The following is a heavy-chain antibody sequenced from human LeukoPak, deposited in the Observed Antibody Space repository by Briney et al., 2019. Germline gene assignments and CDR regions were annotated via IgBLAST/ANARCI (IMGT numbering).Heavy chain of an antibody. J-gene: IGHJ6*02. CDR1: GYTFTSYG. D-gene: IGHD2-15*01. CDR2: ISAYNGNT. CDR3: ARVGLGYCSGGSCYYYYYGMDV. Sequence: GASVKVSCKASGYTFTSYGISWVRQAPGQGLEWMGWISAYNGNTNYAQKLQGRVTMTTDTSTSTAYMELRSLRSDDTAVYYCARVGLGYCSGGSCYYYYYGMDVWGQGTTVTVSS. V-gene: IGHV1-18*01.